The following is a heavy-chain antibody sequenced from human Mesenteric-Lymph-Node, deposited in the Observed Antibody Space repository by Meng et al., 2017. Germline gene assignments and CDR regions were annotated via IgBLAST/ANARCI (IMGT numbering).Heavy chain of an antibody. CDR1: GFTFPNYV. CDR3: ARGFITMMRPRADAFDI. Sequence: GESLKISCATSGFTFPNYVMSWVRQAPGKGLEWIASSTYSGYRGAAAFYADSVKGRFTISRDNSKNTLYLQMNSLRAEDTAVYYCARGFITMMRPRADAFDIWGQGTMVTVSS. J-gene: IGHJ3*02. V-gene: IGHV3-23*01. CDR2: STYSGYRGAAA. D-gene: IGHD3-22*01.